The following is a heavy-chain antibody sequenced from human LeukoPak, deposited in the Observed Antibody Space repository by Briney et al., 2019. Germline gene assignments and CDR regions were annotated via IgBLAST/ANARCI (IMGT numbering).Heavy chain of an antibody. V-gene: IGHV1-69*01. CDR2: IIPIFGTA. D-gene: IGHD3-16*01. CDR3: ARTPKYYVYVWGIFPFTG. CDR1: GGTFSSYA. Sequence: GASVKVSCKASGGTFSSYAISWVRQAPGQGLEWMGGIIPIFGTANYAQKFQGRVTITADESTSTAYMELSSLRSEDTAVYYCARTPKYYVYVWGIFPFTGWGQGTLVTVSS. J-gene: IGHJ4*02.